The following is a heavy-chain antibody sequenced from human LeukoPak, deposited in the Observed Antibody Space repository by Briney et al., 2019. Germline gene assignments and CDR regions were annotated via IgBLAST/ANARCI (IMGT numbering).Heavy chain of an antibody. D-gene: IGHD1-26*01. Sequence: PGGSLRPSCAASGFTLRSYTMNWVRQAPGKGLEWVSSIGISSNKIYYADSVKGRFIISRDNAKNSVYLQMNSLRAEDTAVYYWARDPTEWDQTDYWGEGTLVTVSS. J-gene: IGHJ4*02. V-gene: IGHV3-21*01. CDR3: ARDPTEWDQTDY. CDR1: GFTLRSYT. CDR2: IGISSNKI.